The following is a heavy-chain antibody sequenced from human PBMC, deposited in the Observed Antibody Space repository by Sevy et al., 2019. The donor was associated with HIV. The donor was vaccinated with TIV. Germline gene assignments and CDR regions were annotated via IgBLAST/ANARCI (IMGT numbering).Heavy chain of an antibody. D-gene: IGHD2-8*02. CDR2: IKSKADGGTT. V-gene: IGHV3-15*01. Sequence: GGSLRLSCAASGFTFNNYAMNWVRQAPGKGLEWVGRIKSKADGGTTDYGAPVKGRFTISRDDSKSTLYLQMNSLKTEDTAVYYCSTDPIIVLLVTDGMDVWGQGTTVTVSS. J-gene: IGHJ6*02. CDR1: GFTFNNYA. CDR3: STDPIIVLLVTDGMDV.